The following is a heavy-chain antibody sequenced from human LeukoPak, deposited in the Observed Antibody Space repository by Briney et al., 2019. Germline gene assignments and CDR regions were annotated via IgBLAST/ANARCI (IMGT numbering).Heavy chain of an antibody. V-gene: IGHV3-30*03. J-gene: IGHJ4*02. CDR2: ISYDGSNK. CDR3: AVGRRAVAGTEFDY. Sequence: GGSLRLSCAASGFTFSDYYMSWIRQAPGKGLEWVAVISYDGSNKYYADSVKGRFTISRDNSKNTLYLQMNSLRAEDTAVYYCAVGRRAVAGTEFDYWGQGTLVTVSS. D-gene: IGHD6-19*01. CDR1: GFTFSDYY.